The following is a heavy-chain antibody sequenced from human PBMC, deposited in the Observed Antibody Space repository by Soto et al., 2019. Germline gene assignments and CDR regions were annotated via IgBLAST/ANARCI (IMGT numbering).Heavy chain of an antibody. CDR3: ARDRRLTYYYYGMDV. Sequence: GFLRLSCAASGFTFISYWIHFFRQSPGKWLVWVSRINSDGSSTSYADSVKGRFTISRDNAKNTLYLQMNSLRAEDTAVYYCARDRRLTYYYYGMDVWGQGTTVTVS. J-gene: IGHJ6*02. V-gene: IGHV3-74*01. CDR2: INSDGSST. D-gene: IGHD3-9*01. CDR1: GFTFISYW.